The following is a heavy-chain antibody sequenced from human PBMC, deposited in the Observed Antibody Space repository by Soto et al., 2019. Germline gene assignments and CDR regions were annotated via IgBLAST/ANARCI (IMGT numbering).Heavy chain of an antibody. J-gene: IGHJ4*02. Sequence: QVQLVESGGGVVQPGRSLRLSCAASGFTFSNYAMHWVRQAPGKGLEWVAVISYDGNNKYYADSVKGRFTISRDNSRNTLYLQMNTLRAEDTAEYYCARDKFSGGYYYFDYWGQGTLVTVSS. D-gene: IGHD3-22*01. CDR1: GFTFSNYA. V-gene: IGHV3-30-3*01. CDR3: ARDKFSGGYYYFDY. CDR2: ISYDGNNK.